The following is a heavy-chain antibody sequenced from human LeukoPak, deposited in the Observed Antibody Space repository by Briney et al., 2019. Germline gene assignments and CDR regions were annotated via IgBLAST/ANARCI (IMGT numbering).Heavy chain of an antibody. J-gene: IGHJ4*02. CDR3: ARGSNDSSGYYYVDY. D-gene: IGHD3-22*01. Sequence: SETLSLTCTVSGGSISSYYWGWIRQPPGKGLEWIGYIYYSGSTNYNPSLKSRVTISVDTSKNQFSLKLSSVTAADTAVYYCARGSNDSSGYYYVDYWGQGTLVTVSS. CDR1: GGSISSYY. V-gene: IGHV4-59*01. CDR2: IYYSGST.